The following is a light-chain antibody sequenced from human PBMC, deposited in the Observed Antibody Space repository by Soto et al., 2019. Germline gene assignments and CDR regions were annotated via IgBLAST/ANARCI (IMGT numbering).Light chain of an antibody. CDR2: DAS. V-gene: IGKV3-11*01. CDR3: QQRSDWPRT. J-gene: IGKJ1*01. CDR1: QSVSSY. Sequence: EIVMTQSPATLSVSPGERATLSCRASQSVSSYLAWYQQKPGQAPRLLIYDASNRATGIPARFSGSGPGTDFTLTISSLEPEDFAVYYCQQRSDWPRTFGQGTKVDIK.